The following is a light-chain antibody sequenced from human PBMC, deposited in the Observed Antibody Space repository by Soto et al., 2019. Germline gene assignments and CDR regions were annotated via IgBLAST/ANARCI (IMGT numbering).Light chain of an antibody. CDR1: QSVSSN. J-gene: IGKJ1*01. Sequence: EIVMTQSPATLSVSPGERATLSCRASQSVSSNLAWYQQKPGQAPRLLIYGASTRATGIPARFSGSGSGTEFXLTISXLXXXXXXXYYCQQYNNWPRWTFGQGTKVEIK. CDR3: QQYNNWPRWT. CDR2: GAS. V-gene: IGKV3-15*01.